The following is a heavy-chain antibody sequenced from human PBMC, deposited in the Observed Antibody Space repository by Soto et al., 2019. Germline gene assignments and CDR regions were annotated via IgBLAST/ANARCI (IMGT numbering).Heavy chain of an antibody. D-gene: IGHD3-22*01. Sequence: PSETLSLTCAVYGGSFSGYYWSWIRQPPGKGLEWIGKINHSGSTNYNPSLKSRVTISVDTSKNQFSLKLSSVTAADTAVYYCARRGDVYDTSGDAFDIWGQGTMVTVSS. CDR3: ARRGDVYDTSGDAFDI. CDR1: GGSFSGYY. V-gene: IGHV4-34*01. J-gene: IGHJ3*02. CDR2: INHSGST.